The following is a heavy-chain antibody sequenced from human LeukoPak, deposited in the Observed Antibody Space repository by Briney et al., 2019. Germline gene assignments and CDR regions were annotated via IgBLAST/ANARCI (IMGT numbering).Heavy chain of an antibody. Sequence: TGGSLRLSCAASGFTVSSNYMSWVRQAPGKGLECVSVIYSGGSTYYADSVKGRFTISRDNSKNTLFLQMNSLRAEDTAVYYCVKGLSDDLLTGTSKYWGQGTLVAVSS. CDR1: GFTVSSNY. CDR3: VKGLSDDLLTGTSKY. D-gene: IGHD3-9*01. CDR2: IYSGGST. J-gene: IGHJ4*02. V-gene: IGHV3-66*01.